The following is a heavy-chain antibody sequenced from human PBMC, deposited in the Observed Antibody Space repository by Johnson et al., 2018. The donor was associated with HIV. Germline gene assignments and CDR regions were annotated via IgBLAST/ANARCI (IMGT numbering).Heavy chain of an antibody. V-gene: IGHV3-64*01. D-gene: IGHD6-13*01. J-gene: IGHJ3*02. Sequence: APGRGLEYVSAISTNGGSTYYANSVKGRFTISRDNFKNTLYLQMGSLRAEDMAVYYCARARSSSWYDGAFDIWGQGTMVTFSS. CDR2: ISTNGGST. CDR3: ARARSSSWYDGAFDI.